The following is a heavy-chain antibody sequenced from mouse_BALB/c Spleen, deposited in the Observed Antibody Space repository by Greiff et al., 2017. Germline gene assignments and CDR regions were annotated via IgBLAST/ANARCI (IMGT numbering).Heavy chain of an antibody. D-gene: IGHD2-1*01. CDR1: GFSLTSYG. CDR2: IWAGGST. V-gene: IGHV2-9*02. Sequence: QVQLQQSGPGLVAPSQSLSITCTVPGFSLTSYGVHWVRQPPGKGLEWLGVIWAGGSTNYNSALMSRLSISKDNSKSQVFLKMNSLQTDDTAMYYCAPGNWFAYWGQGTLVTVSA. J-gene: IGHJ3*01. CDR3: APGNWFAY.